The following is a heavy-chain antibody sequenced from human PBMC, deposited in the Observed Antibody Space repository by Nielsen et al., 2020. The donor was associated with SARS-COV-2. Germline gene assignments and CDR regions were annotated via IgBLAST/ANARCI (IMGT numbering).Heavy chain of an antibody. CDR3: AREMMGYCSSTSCYEIDY. CDR1: GGSISSGDYY. V-gene: IGHV4-30-4*01. Sequence: LRLSCTVSGGSISSGDYYWSWIRQPPGKGLEWIGYIYYSGSAYYNPSPKSRVTISGDTSKNQFSLKLTSVTAADTAVYFCAREMMGYCSSTSCYEIDYWGQGTLVTVSS. D-gene: IGHD2-2*01. CDR2: IYYSGSA. J-gene: IGHJ4*02.